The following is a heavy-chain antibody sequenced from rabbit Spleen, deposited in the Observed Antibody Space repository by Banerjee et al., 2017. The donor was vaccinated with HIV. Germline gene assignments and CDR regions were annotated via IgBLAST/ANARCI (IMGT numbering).Heavy chain of an antibody. D-gene: IGHD4-2*01. J-gene: IGHJ4*01. CDR1: GFSFSSNA. CDR2: IYAGSSGST. V-gene: IGHV1S45*01. CDR3: ARDWAGSDGVTFNL. Sequence: QDQLVESGGGLVQPEGSLTLTCTASGFSFSSNAMCWVRQAPGKGLEWIACIYAGSSGSTYYASWAKGRFTISKTSSTTVTLQMTSLTAADTATYFCARDWAGSDGVTFNLWGPGTLVPVS.